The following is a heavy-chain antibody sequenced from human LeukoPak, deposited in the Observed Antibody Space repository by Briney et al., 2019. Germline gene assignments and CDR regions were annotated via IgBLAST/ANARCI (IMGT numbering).Heavy chain of an antibody. V-gene: IGHV3-53*01. CDR1: GFTVSSNY. J-gene: IGHJ4*02. CDR2: IYSGGST. Sequence: GGSLRLSCAASGFTVSSNYMSWVRQAPGKGLEWVSVIYSGGSTYYADSVKGRFTISRDNARKSLFLQMNSLRAEDTAVYYCARDGVTSSVVYWGQGTLVTVSS. CDR3: ARDGVTSSVVY. D-gene: IGHD2-21*02.